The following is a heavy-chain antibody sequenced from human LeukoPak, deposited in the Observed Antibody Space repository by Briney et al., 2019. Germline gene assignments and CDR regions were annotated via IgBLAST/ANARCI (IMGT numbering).Heavy chain of an antibody. V-gene: IGHV3-30-3*01. J-gene: IGHJ4*02. CDR2: ISYDGSNK. D-gene: IGHD2-2*01. CDR1: GFTFSSYA. Sequence: GRSLRLSCAASGFTFSSYAMHWVRQAPGKGLEWVAVISYDGSNKYYADSVKGRFTISRDNSKNTLYLQMNSLRAEDTAVYYCAKASVYIVVVPGDYWGQGTLVTVSS. CDR3: AKASVYIVVVPGDY.